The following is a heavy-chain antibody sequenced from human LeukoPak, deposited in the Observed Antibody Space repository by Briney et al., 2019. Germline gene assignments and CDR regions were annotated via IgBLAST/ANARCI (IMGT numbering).Heavy chain of an antibody. J-gene: IGHJ3*02. CDR1: AFTFSTYA. CDR2: IGDSGVST. V-gene: IGHV3-23*01. CDR3: AKDVQWLANAFDI. Sequence: PGGSLRLSCAASAFTFSTYAMNWVRQAPGKGPEWVSGIGDSGVSTFYADSVKGRFAISRDNSKNTLYLRMNSLRVEDTAVYYCAKDVQWLANAFDIWGPGTMVTVSS. D-gene: IGHD6-19*01.